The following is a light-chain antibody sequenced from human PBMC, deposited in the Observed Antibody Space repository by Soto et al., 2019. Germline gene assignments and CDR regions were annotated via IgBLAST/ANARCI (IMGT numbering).Light chain of an antibody. CDR3: QQYYSIPFT. Sequence: DIVMTQPPDSLAVSLGERATINCKSSQTVLHSSNNKNYLAWYQQKPGQPPKLLIYWASTRESGVPDRFSGSGSGTDFTLTISSLQAEDVAVYYCQQYYSIPFTLCPGTKVDIK. J-gene: IGKJ3*01. V-gene: IGKV4-1*01. CDR2: WAS. CDR1: QTVLHSSNNKNY.